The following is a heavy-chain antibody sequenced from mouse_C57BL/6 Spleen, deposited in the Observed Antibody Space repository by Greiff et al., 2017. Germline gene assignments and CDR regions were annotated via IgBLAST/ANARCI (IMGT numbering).Heavy chain of an antibody. V-gene: IGHV5-12*01. D-gene: IGHD1-1*01. CDR3: ARHTLYYYGSSYNAMDY. J-gene: IGHJ4*01. CDR2: ISNGGGST. CDR1: GFTFSDYY. Sequence: DVKLVESGGGLVQPGGSLKLSCAASGFTFSDYYMYWVRQTPEKRLEWVAYISNGGGSTYYPDTVKGRFTISRDNAKNTLYLQMSRLKSEDTAMYYCARHTLYYYGSSYNAMDYWGQGTSVTVSS.